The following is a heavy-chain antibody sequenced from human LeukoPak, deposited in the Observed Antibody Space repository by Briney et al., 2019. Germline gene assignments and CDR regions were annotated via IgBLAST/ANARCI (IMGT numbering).Heavy chain of an antibody. D-gene: IGHD2/OR15-2a*01. CDR2: IIPIFGTA. CDR3: ASTYGGGYYYYYMDV. CDR1: GGTFSSYA. Sequence: GASVKVSCKASGGTFSSYAISWVRQAPGQGLEWMGRIIPIFGTANYAQKFQGRVTITTDESTSTAYMELGSLRSEDTAVYYCASTYGGGYYYYYMDVWGKGTTVTVSS. J-gene: IGHJ6*03. V-gene: IGHV1-69*05.